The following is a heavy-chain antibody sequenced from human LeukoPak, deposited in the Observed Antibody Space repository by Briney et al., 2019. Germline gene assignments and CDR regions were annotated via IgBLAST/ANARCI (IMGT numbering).Heavy chain of an antibody. CDR2: INTAGSSP. CDR1: GFTFSSYW. J-gene: IGHJ4*02. V-gene: IGHV3-74*01. D-gene: IGHD3-22*01. Sequence: GGSLRLSCAASGFTFSSYWMHWVGQAPGKGLVWVSRINTAGSSPSYADSVKGRFTISRDNAKNTLYLQMNSLRVEDTAVYYCARGGDQYYYDSSGYDYWGQGTLVTVSS. CDR3: ARGGDQYYYDSSGYDY.